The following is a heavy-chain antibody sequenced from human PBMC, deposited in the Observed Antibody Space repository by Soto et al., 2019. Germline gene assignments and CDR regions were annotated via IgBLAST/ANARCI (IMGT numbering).Heavy chain of an antibody. CDR2: INHSGST. D-gene: IGHD2-2*01. CDR1: GGSFSGYY. Sequence: TSETLSLTCAVYGGSFSGYYWSWIRQPPGKGLEWIGEINHSGSTNYNPSLKSRVTISVDTSKNQFSLKLSSVTAADTAVYYCARKRYCSSTSCLRNYFDYWGQGTLVTVSS. J-gene: IGHJ4*02. V-gene: IGHV4-34*01. CDR3: ARKRYCSSTSCLRNYFDY.